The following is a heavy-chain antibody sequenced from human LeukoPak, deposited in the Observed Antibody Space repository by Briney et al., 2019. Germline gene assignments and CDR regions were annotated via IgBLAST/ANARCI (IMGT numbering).Heavy chain of an antibody. V-gene: IGHV3-23*01. D-gene: IGHD3/OR15-3a*01. J-gene: IGHJ4*02. CDR2: ISGSGDNT. Sequence: PGGSLRLSCAASGFSFSSNAMSWVRQAPGKGLEWVSAISGSGDNTYFADSVKGRFTISRDNSKNTPYLQMSSLRAEDTAVYYCAKVLLWFGQSDYWGRGTLVTVSS. CDR3: AKVLLWFGQSDY. CDR1: GFSFSSNA.